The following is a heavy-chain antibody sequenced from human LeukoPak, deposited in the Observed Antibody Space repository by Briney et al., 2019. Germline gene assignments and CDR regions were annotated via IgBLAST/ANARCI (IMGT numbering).Heavy chain of an antibody. CDR2: IYTSGST. J-gene: IGHJ4*02. CDR3: ASSPFTFGGVIVWTFDY. D-gene: IGHD3-16*02. CDR1: GDSLSSYY. Sequence: SETLSLTCAVSGDSLSSYYWSWIRHPAGKGLEWIGRIYTSGSTNYNPSLKSRVTMSVDTSKNQFSLKLSSVTAADTAVYYCASSPFTFGGVIVWTFDYWGQGTLVTVSS. V-gene: IGHV4-4*07.